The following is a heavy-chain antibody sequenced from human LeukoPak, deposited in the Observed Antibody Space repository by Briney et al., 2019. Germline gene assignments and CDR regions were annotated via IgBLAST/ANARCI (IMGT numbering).Heavy chain of an antibody. Sequence: PSETLSLTCTVSGGSISSYYWSWIRQPPGKGLEWIGYIYYSGSTNYNPSLKSRVTISVDTSKNQFSLKLSSVTAADTAVYYCAREGRYCSSTSCYTPPPIWGQGTLVTVSS. CDR3: AREGRYCSSTSCYTPPPI. J-gene: IGHJ4*02. CDR2: IYYSGST. V-gene: IGHV4-59*01. D-gene: IGHD2-2*02. CDR1: GGSISSYY.